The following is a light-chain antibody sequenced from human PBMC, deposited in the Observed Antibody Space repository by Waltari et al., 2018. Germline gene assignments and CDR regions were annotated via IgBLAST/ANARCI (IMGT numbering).Light chain of an antibody. V-gene: IGLV1-47*01. CDR3: AAWDDSLSGRV. CDR2: RNN. CDR1: RSNIGTNY. J-gene: IGLJ3*02. Sequence: QSVLTQPPSASGTPGPRVTISCSGSRSNIGTNYVYCYQQVPGTAPKLLIYRNNQRPSGVPDRFSGSKSGTSASLAISGLRSEDEVDYYCAAWDDSLSGRVFGGGTKVTVL.